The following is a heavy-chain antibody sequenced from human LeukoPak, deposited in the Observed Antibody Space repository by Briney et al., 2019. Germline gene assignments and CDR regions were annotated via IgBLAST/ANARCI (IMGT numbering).Heavy chain of an antibody. CDR1: GYRFTSYW. V-gene: IGHV5-51*01. Sequence: GESLKISCKGSGYRFTSYWIGWVRQIPGKGLEWMGIIYPDDSDTRYNPSFQGQVTISADKSISTAYLQWSSLKASDTAVYYCAIAGDPSTSCYGYWGQGTLVTVSS. J-gene: IGHJ4*03. CDR2: IYPDDSDT. D-gene: IGHD2-2*01. CDR3: AIAGDPSTSCYGY.